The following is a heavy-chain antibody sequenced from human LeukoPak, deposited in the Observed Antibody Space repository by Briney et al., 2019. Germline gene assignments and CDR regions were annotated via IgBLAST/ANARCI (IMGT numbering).Heavy chain of an antibody. Sequence: SETLSLTCAVYGGSFSGYYWSWLRQPPGKGLEWIGEINHSGSTNYNPSLKSRVTISVDTSKNQFSLKLSSVTAADTAVYYCARVYCSSTSCYSWFDPWGQGTLVTASS. CDR3: ARVYCSSTSCYSWFDP. CDR1: GGSFSGYY. D-gene: IGHD2-2*01. J-gene: IGHJ5*02. CDR2: INHSGST. V-gene: IGHV4-34*01.